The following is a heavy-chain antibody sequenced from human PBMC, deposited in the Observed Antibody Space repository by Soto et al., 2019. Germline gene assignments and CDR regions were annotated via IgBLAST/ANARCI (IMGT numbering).Heavy chain of an antibody. Sequence: ASVKVSCKASGGSNSYAIGWVRQAPGQGLEWMGGIIPIFGTVNYAQKFQGRVTITADESTSTGYMELSSLRSEDTAVYYCARDPSGSYEHYYFDSWGQGTLVTVSS. J-gene: IGHJ4*02. CDR3: ARDPSGSYEHYYFDS. V-gene: IGHV1-69*13. CDR1: GGSNSYA. CDR2: IIPIFGTV. D-gene: IGHD1-26*01.